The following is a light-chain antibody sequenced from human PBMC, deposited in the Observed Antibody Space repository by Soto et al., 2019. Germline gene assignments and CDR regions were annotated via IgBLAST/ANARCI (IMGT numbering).Light chain of an antibody. CDR1: SSDVGAYNY. CDR2: GVT. V-gene: IGLV2-14*01. Sequence: QSVLAQPASVSGSPGQSITISCTGTSSDVGAYNYVSWYQQYPGKAPKLMIYGVTNRPSGVSNRFSGSKSGNTASLTVSGLQAEDEADYYCSSYAGSSNVFGTGTKVTV. J-gene: IGLJ1*01. CDR3: SSYAGSSNV.